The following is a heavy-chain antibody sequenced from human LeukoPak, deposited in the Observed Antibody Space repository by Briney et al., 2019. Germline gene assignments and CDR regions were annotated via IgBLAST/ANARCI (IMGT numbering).Heavy chain of an antibody. V-gene: IGHV1-8*01. Sequence: ASVKVSCKASGYTFTSYDINWVRQATGQGLEWMGWMNPNSGNTGYAQKFQGRVTMTRNTSISTAYMELSSLRSEDTAVYYCARGVRYFDWLPSPYFDYWGQGTLVTVSS. CDR1: GYTFTSYD. CDR2: MNPNSGNT. D-gene: IGHD3-9*01. CDR3: ARGVRYFDWLPSPYFDY. J-gene: IGHJ4*02.